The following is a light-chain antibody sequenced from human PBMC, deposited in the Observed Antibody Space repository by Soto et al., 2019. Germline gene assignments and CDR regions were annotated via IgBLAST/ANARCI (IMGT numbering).Light chain of an antibody. J-gene: IGKJ1*01. CDR3: QQYNNWPPWT. V-gene: IGKV3-15*01. Sequence: EIVMTQFPATLSVSPGERATLFCRASQSVSSNFAWYQQRPGQAPRLLIYGVSTRATGIPVRFSGSGSGTEFTLTISSLQSEDFSVYYCQQYNNWPPWTFGQGTKVEIK. CDR1: QSVSSN. CDR2: GVS.